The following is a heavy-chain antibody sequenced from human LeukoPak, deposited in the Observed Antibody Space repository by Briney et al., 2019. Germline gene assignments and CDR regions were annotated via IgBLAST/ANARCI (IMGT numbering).Heavy chain of an antibody. CDR1: GGSISSYY. V-gene: IGHV4-59*01. J-gene: IGHJ6*03. Sequence: SETLSLTCTVSGGSISSYYWSWIRQPSGKGLEWIGYIYYSGSTNYNPSLKSRVTISVDTSKNQFSLKLSSVTAADTAVYYCARGEYSNYYYYYYMDVWGKGTTVTVSS. CDR2: IYYSGST. CDR3: ARGEYSNYYYYYYMDV. D-gene: IGHD4-11*01.